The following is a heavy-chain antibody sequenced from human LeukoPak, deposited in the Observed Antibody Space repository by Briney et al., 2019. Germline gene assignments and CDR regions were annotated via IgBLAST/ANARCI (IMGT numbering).Heavy chain of an antibody. CDR1: GFTFSSYA. CDR3: ARDRDYYGSGSYYNLLNYYYYYYMDV. CDR2: ISYDGRNK. Sequence: PGGSLRFYGAASGFTFSSYAMSWVRQAPGQGLEWVAVISYDGRNKYYADSVKGRFTISRDNSKNTLYLQMNSLRAEDTAVYYCARDRDYYGSGSYYNLLNYYYYYYMDVWGKGTTVTVSS. V-gene: IGHV3-30*04. D-gene: IGHD3-10*01. J-gene: IGHJ6*03.